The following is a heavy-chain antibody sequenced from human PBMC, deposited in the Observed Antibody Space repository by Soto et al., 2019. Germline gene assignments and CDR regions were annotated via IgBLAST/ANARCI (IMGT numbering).Heavy chain of an antibody. CDR1: GFTFSSYG. V-gene: IGHV3-33*01. J-gene: IGHJ4*02. CDR3: ARDPAGDSSSWYPYFDY. D-gene: IGHD6-13*01. CDR2: IWYDGSNK. Sequence: GGSLRLSCAASGFTFSSYGMHWVRQAPGKGLEWVAVIWYDGSNKFYADSVKGRFTISRDNSKNTLYLQMNSLRAEDTAVYYCARDPAGDSSSWYPYFDYWGQGTLVTVSS.